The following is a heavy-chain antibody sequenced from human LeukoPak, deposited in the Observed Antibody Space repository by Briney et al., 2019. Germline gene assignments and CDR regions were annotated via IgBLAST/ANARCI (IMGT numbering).Heavy chain of an antibody. Sequence: SETLSLTCTVAGGSINSYYWSWIRQPPGKGLEWIGYIYYSGSTNYNPSLKSRVTISVDTSKNQFSLKLSSVTAADTAVYYCARVGVMGVKRGYSGYPSVGSYYFDYWGQGTLVTVSS. V-gene: IGHV4-59*01. CDR3: ARVGVMGVKRGYSGYPSVGSYYFDY. CDR1: GGSINSYY. J-gene: IGHJ4*02. CDR2: IYYSGST. D-gene: IGHD5-12*01.